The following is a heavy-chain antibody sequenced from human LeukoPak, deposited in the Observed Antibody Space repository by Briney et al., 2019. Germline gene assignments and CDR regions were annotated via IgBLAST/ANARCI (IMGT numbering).Heavy chain of an antibody. J-gene: IGHJ6*02. V-gene: IGHV1-69*13. D-gene: IGHD2-15*01. CDR2: IIPIFGTA. CDR1: GGTFSSYA. Sequence: SVKVSCKASGGTFSSYAISWVRQAPGQGLEWMGGIIPIFGTANYAQKFQGRVTITADESTSTAYMELSSLRSEDTAVYYRARSNRVVAATLVYYYYYYGMDVWGQGTTVTVSS. CDR3: ARSNRVVAATLVYYYYYYGMDV.